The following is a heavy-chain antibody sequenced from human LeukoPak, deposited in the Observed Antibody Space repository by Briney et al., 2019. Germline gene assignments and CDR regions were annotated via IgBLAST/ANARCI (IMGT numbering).Heavy chain of an antibody. CDR1: GFTFSSYA. D-gene: IGHD5-18*01. CDR3: ANHSDTAMVYAY. J-gene: IGHJ4*02. V-gene: IGHV3-23*01. CDR2: ISGSGSST. Sequence: TGGSLRLSCAASGFTFSSYAMSWVRQAPGKGLEWGSGISGSGSSTYYADSVKGRFTISRDNSKNTLNLQMNSLRAEDTAVYYCANHSDTAMVYAYWGQGTLVTVSS.